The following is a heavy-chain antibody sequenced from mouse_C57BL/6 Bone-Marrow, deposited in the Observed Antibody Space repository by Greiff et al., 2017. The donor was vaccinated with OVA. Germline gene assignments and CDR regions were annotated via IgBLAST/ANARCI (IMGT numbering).Heavy chain of an antibody. CDR1: GYTFTSYW. D-gene: IGHD1-1*01. V-gene: IGHV1-52*01. J-gene: IGHJ1*03. CDR3: ALLLRYRYFDV. CDR2: IDPSDSET. Sequence: QVQLQQPGAELVRPGSSVKLSCKASGYTFTSYWMHWVKQRPIQGLEWIGNIDPSDSETHYNQKFKDKATLTVDKSSSTAYMQLSSLTSEDSAVYYCALLLRYRYFDVWGTGTTVTVSS.